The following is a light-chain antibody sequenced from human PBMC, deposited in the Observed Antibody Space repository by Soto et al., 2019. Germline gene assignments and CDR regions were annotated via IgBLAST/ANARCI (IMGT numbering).Light chain of an antibody. V-gene: IGKV1-5*03. CDR1: QSIDSW. J-gene: IGKJ2*01. Sequence: DIQMTQSPSTLSASVGDRVTITCRASQSIDSWLAWYQQKPGKAPKLLIYRASSLESGVPSRFSGSSSGTEFTLTISSLQPDDFATYYCQQYKTYMYTFAQGTKLEIK. CDR2: RAS. CDR3: QQYKTYMYT.